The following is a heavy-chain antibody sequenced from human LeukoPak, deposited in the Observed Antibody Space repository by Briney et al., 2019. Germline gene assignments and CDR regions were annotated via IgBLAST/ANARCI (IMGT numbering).Heavy chain of an antibody. Sequence: ASVKVSCKASGYTFTSYDINWVRQAPGQGLEWMGWISTYNGDTNYAQMLQGRVTMTTDTSTSTAYMELRSLRFDDTAVYYCARGSSYGFSMPYWGQGTLVTVSS. V-gene: IGHV1-18*01. CDR1: GYTFTSYD. D-gene: IGHD5-18*01. CDR3: ARGSSYGFSMPY. J-gene: IGHJ4*02. CDR2: ISTYNGDT.